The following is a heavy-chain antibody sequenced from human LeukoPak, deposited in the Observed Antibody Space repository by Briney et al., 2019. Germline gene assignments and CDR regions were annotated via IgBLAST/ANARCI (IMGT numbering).Heavy chain of an antibody. V-gene: IGHV3-33*01. CDR2: IWYDGSNK. Sequence: GGSLRLSCAASGFTFSSYGMHWVRQAPGKGLEWVAVIWYDGSNKYYAVSVKGRFTISRDNSKNTLYLQMNSLRAEDTAVYYCARESSGWYGTWFDPWGQGTLVTVSS. CDR1: GFTFSSYG. J-gene: IGHJ5*02. D-gene: IGHD6-19*01. CDR3: ARESSGWYGTWFDP.